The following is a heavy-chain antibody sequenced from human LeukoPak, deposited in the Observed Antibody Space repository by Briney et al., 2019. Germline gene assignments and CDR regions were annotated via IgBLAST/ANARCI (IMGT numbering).Heavy chain of an antibody. CDR2: IYYSGST. J-gene: IGHJ3*02. CDR1: GGSISSGDYY. CDR3: ARVLGYSGYAHAFDI. V-gene: IGHV4-30-4*01. Sequence: NPSETLSLTCTVSGGSISSGDYYWSWIRQPPGKGLEWIGYIYYSGSTYYNPSLKSRVTISVDTSKNQFSLKLSSVTAADTAVYYCARVLGYSGYAHAFDIWGQGTMVTVSS. D-gene: IGHD5-12*01.